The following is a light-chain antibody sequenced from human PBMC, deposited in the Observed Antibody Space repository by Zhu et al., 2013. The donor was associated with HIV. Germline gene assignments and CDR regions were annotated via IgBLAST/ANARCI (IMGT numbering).Light chain of an antibody. CDR1: NIGGQS. V-gene: IGLV3-21*04. CDR3: QVWDGTTDHPVV. CDR2: DDS. J-gene: IGLJ2*01. Sequence: SYVLTQPPSVSVAPGKTAIISCGGNNIGGQSVHWYQQKPGQAPVLVIYDDSDRPSGIPERFSGTNSGNTATLTVSRVEAGDEADYYCQVWDGTTDHPVVFGGGTKLTVL.